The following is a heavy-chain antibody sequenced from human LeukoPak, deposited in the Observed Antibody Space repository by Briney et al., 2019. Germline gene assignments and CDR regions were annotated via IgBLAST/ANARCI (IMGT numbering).Heavy chain of an antibody. CDR2: ISRTSESI. J-gene: IGHJ5*02. V-gene: IGHV3-21*01. CDR3: ARGATDITRWFDP. Sequence: SGGSLRLSCAASGFSFNTYSMSWVRQAPGKGLEWVGIISRTSESIFYADSLKGRFTISGDNAKNSLYLQMNGLRAEDTAAYYCARGATDITRWFDPWGQGTLVIVSS. CDR1: GFSFNTYS. D-gene: IGHD3-3*01.